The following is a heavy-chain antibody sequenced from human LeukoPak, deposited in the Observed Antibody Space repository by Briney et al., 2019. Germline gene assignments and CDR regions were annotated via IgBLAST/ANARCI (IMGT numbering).Heavy chain of an antibody. Sequence: GGSLGLSCAASGFTFSSYPMHWVRQTPGKGLEWVALISYDGSNKYYADSVKGRFTISRDSFKNTLYLQMNSLRGEDTAVYYCARGKGFRLGESSPSFDYWGQGALVTVSS. CDR3: ARGKGFRLGESSPSFDY. D-gene: IGHD3-16*02. V-gene: IGHV3-30*04. CDR1: GFTFSSYP. J-gene: IGHJ4*02. CDR2: ISYDGSNK.